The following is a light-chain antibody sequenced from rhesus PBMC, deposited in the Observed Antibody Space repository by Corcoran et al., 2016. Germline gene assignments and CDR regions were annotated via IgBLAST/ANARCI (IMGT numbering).Light chain of an antibody. CDR3: SSYATFNTFT. V-gene: IGLV2-13*03. CDR2: EVI. Sequence: QSAPTQSPSVSGSPGQSVTISCTGTSSDIGGSNRVSWYQLHPGKAPKVLIYEVIKRPSGVSDRFSGSKSGNTASLTISGLQAEDEADYYCSSYATFNTFTFGSGTHLTVL. CDR1: SSDIGGSNR. J-gene: IGLJ1*01.